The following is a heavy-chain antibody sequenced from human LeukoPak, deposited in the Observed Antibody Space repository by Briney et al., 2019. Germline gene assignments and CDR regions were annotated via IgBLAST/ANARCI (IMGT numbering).Heavy chain of an antibody. D-gene: IGHD2-2*01. V-gene: IGHV4-34*01. CDR3: ARDRTSINWFDP. Sequence: SETLSLTCAVYGGSFSGYYWSWIRQPPGKGLEWIGEINHSGSTNYNPSLKSRVTISVDTSKNQFSLRLTSVTAAGTAVYYCARDRTSINWFDPWGQGTLVTVSS. CDR1: GGSFSGYY. J-gene: IGHJ5*02. CDR2: INHSGST.